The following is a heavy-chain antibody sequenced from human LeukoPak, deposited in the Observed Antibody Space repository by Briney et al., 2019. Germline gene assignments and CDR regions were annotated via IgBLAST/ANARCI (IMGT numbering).Heavy chain of an antibody. Sequence: GGSLRLSCAASGFTFSSYGMSWVRQAPGKGLEWVSFIYSGGNTHYSDSVKGRFTISRDNSKNTLYLQMNSLRAEDTAVYYCARRAGEYSHPHDYWGQGTLVTVSS. CDR1: GFTFSSYG. V-gene: IGHV3-23*05. D-gene: IGHD4-17*01. J-gene: IGHJ4*02. CDR2: IYSGGNT. CDR3: ARRAGEYSHPHDY.